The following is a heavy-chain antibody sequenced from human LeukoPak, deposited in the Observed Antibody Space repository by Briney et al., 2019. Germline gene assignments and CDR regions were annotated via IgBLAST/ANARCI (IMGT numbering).Heavy chain of an antibody. Sequence: GGSLRLSCAASGFTFSSYSMNWVRQAPGKGLEWVSSISSSSSYIYYADSVKGRFTISRDNAKNSLYLQMNSLRAEDTAVYYCARDGRITMVRGVRENWLDPWGQGTLVTVSS. CDR2: ISSSSSYI. D-gene: IGHD3-10*01. CDR3: ARDGRITMVRGVRENWLDP. CDR1: GFTFSSYS. J-gene: IGHJ5*02. V-gene: IGHV3-21*01.